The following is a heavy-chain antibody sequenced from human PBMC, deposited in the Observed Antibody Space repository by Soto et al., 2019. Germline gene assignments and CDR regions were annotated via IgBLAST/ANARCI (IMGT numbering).Heavy chain of an antibody. CDR3: ARPGARYCGGDCYSSH. CDR1: GYMFSNYD. CDR2: MNPDSDKT. J-gene: IGHJ4*02. V-gene: IGHV1-8*01. D-gene: IGHD2-21*02. Sequence: GASVKVSCKASGYMFSNYDIIWLRQSAGQGLGWMGWMNPDSDKTDYAQKFQGRVTMTGNTSISTAYMELTALTYEDTAIYYCARPGARYCGGDCYSSHWGQGTLVTVSS.